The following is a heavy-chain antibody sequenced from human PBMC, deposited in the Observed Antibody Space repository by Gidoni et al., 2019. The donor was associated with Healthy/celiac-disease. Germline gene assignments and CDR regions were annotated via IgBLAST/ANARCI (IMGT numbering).Heavy chain of an antibody. Sequence: QVQLVESGGGVVQPGRSLRLSCAASGFTLSSCGMHWVRQAPGKGREGVAVIWYDGSNKYYADSVKGRFTISRDNSKNTLYLQMNSLRAEDTAVYYCARDTSELLWFGADDYWGQGTLVTVSS. D-gene: IGHD3-10*01. J-gene: IGHJ4*02. V-gene: IGHV3-33*01. CDR1: GFTLSSCG. CDR2: IWYDGSNK. CDR3: ARDTSELLWFGADDY.